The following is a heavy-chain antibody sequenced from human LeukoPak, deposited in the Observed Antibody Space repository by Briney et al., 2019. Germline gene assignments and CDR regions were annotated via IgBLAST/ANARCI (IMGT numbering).Heavy chain of an antibody. CDR2: ISGSGGST. CDR3: AKVRRGYSSGWYDFDY. V-gene: IGHV3-23*01. J-gene: IGHJ4*02. D-gene: IGHD6-19*01. Sequence: GGSLRLSCAASGFTVSSNYMSWVRQAPGKGLEWVSAISGSGGSTYYADSVKGRFTISRDNSKNTLYLQMNSLRAEDTAVHYCAKVRRGYSSGWYDFDYWGQGTLVTVSS. CDR1: GFTVSSNY.